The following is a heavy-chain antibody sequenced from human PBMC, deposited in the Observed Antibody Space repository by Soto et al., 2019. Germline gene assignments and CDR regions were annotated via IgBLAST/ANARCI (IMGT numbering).Heavy chain of an antibody. J-gene: IGHJ6*02. CDR3: ARGGSHPAEGMDV. Sequence: GGSLRLSCAASGFTVSSNYMSWVRQAPGKGLEWVSLIYSGGDTYYADSVKGRFTISRDNSKNTVYLQMNSLRAEDTAVYYCARGGSHPAEGMDVWGQGTTVTGSS. CDR1: GFTVSSNY. CDR2: IYSGGDT. D-gene: IGHD1-26*01. V-gene: IGHV3-53*01.